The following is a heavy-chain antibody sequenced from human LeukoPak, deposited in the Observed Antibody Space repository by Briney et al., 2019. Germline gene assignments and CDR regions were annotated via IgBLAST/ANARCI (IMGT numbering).Heavy chain of an antibody. CDR2: IWDDGSNK. J-gene: IGHJ3*02. V-gene: IGHV3-33*01. D-gene: IGHD3-10*01. CDR3: ARGVHYYGSGSYFASFDI. Sequence: GRSLRLSCAASGFTFSSYGMHWVRQAPGKGLEWVAVIWDDGSNKYYADSVKGRFTISGDNSKNTLYLQMNSLRVEDTAVYYCARGVHYYGSGSYFASFDIWGQGTMVTVSS. CDR1: GFTFSSYG.